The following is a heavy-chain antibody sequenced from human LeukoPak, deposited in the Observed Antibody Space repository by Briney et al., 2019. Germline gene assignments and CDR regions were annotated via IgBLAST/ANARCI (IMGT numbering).Heavy chain of an antibody. D-gene: IGHD1-1*01. CDR3: ARNDWNDPWFDP. Sequence: ASVKVSCKASGYTFTGYYIHWVRQAPGHGLEWMGWLNPKSGGTNYAQNFQGRVTMTRDTIINTAYMELSRLRSDDTAVYYCARNDWNDPWFDPWGQGTLVTVSS. CDR2: LNPKSGGT. CDR1: GYTFTGYY. J-gene: IGHJ5*02. V-gene: IGHV1-2*02.